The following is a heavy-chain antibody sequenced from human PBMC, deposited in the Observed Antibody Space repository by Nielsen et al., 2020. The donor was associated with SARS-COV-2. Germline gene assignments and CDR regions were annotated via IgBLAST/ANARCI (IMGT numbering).Heavy chain of an antibody. CDR2: LTSSSGIT. CDR3: AREPSGTLDY. D-gene: IGHD1-1*01. Sequence: GGSLRLSCVASEFTFSRWTMNWVRQAPGKGLEWVSYLTSSSGITHYADSVKGRFTISRDNAKKSLFLQMNNLRDEDTAVYYCAREPSGTLDYWGQGTLVTVSS. CDR1: EFTFSRWT. J-gene: IGHJ4*02. V-gene: IGHV3-48*02.